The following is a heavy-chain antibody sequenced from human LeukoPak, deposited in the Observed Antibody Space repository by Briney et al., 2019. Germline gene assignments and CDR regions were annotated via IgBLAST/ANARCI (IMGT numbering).Heavy chain of an antibody. CDR1: GGSFSGYY. V-gene: IGHV4-34*01. CDR3: ARMYYDYVWGSYRKLNWFDP. Sequence: PSETLSLTCAVYGGSFSGYYWSWIRQPPGKGLEWIGSIYYSGSTYYNPSLKSRVTISVDTSKNQFSLKLSSVTAADTAVYYCARMYYDYVWGSYRKLNWFDPWGQGTLVTVSS. D-gene: IGHD3-16*02. CDR2: IYYSGST. J-gene: IGHJ5*02.